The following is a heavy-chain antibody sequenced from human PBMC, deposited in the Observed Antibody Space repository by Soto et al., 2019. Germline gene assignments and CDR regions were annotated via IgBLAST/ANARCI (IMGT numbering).Heavy chain of an antibody. CDR1: GFTFSSYA. J-gene: IGHJ5*02. CDR3: AKDRCIAAAGTFGRCNWFDP. CDR2: ISGSGGST. V-gene: IGHV3-23*01. D-gene: IGHD6-13*01. Sequence: GGSLRLSCAASGFTFSSYAMSWVRQAPGKGLEWVSAISGSGGSTYYADSVKGRFTISRDNSKNTLYLQMNSLRAEDTAVYYCAKDRCIAAAGTFGRCNWFDPWGQGTLVTVSS.